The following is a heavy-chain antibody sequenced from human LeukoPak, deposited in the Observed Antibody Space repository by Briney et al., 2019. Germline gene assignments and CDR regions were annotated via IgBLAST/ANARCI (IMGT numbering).Heavy chain of an antibody. CDR2: ISSNGGST. V-gene: IGHV3-64*01. J-gene: IGHJ4*02. CDR1: GFTFSSYA. D-gene: IGHD2-8*01. CDR3: ARSYCTNGVCYHFDY. Sequence: GGSLRLSCAASGFTFSSYAMHWVRQAPGKGLEYVSAISSNGGSTYYANSVKGRFTISRDNSKNTLYLQMGSLRAEDMAVYYCARSYCTNGVCYHFDYWGQGTLVTVSS.